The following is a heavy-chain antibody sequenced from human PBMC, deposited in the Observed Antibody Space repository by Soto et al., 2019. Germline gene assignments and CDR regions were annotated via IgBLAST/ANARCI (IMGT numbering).Heavy chain of an antibody. CDR3: AKDGIAVAGTSDYYYYYLAV. CDR2: ISYDGSNK. J-gene: IGHJ6*03. D-gene: IGHD6-19*01. V-gene: IGHV3-30*18. CDR1: GFTFSSYG. Sequence: PGGSLRLSCAASGFTFSSYGMHWVRQAPGKGLEWVAVISYDGSNKYYADSVKGRFTISRDNSKNTLYLQMNSLRAEDTAVYYCAKDGIAVAGTSDYYYYYLAVWGKGTTVTVSS.